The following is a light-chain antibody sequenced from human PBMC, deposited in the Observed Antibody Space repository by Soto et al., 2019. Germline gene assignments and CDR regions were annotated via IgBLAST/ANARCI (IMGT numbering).Light chain of an antibody. J-gene: IGKJ4*01. CDR1: QSISTW. CDR3: QQYNTCPLT. V-gene: IGKV1-5*03. Sequence: DIQMTQSPSTLSASVGDRVTSTCRASQSISTWLAWYQQKPGKAPKLLIYKASSLESGVPSRFSGSGSGTEFTLTISSLQPDDFATYYCQQYNTCPLTFGGGTTVEIK. CDR2: KAS.